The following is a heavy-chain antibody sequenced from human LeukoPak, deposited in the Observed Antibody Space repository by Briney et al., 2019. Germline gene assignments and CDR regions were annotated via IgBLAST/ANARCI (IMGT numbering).Heavy chain of an antibody. CDR1: GFSFSSFA. J-gene: IGHJ4*02. CDR2: IRSNGASA. D-gene: IGHD1-1*01. V-gene: IGHV3-23*01. Sequence: GGTLRLSCAASGFSFSSFAMTWVRQAPGKGLEGVSTIRSNGASAYNADTVKGRFTMSRDNSKNTVYLQMNSLRVEDTAIYYCAREQEVDDGVFDSWGQGTLVTVSS. CDR3: AREQEVDDGVFDS.